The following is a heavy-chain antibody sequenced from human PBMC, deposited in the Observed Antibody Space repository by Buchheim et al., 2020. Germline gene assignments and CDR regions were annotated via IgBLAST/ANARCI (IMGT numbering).Heavy chain of an antibody. D-gene: IGHD6-6*01. CDR2: ISYDGSNK. CDR1: GFTFSSYG. Sequence: QVQLVESGGGVVQPGRSLRLSCAASGFTFSSYGMHWVRQAPGKGLEWVAVISYDGSNKYYADSVKGRFTISRDNSKNTLYLQMNSLRAEDTAVYYCAKLYSSSSTVDYWGQGTL. J-gene: IGHJ4*02. V-gene: IGHV3-30*18. CDR3: AKLYSSSSTVDY.